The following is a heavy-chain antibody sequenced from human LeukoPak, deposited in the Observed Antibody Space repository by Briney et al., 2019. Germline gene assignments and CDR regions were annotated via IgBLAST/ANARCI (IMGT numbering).Heavy chain of an antibody. CDR2: ISGTGSST. CDR1: GFTFGNYA. V-gene: IGHV3-23*01. CDR3: AKASVAIPQYCNS. J-gene: IGHJ5*02. Sequence: GSLRLSCEASGFTFGNYAMNWVRQAPGKGLEGVSTISGTGSSTYYADSAKGRFTISRDNSKDTLFLQLNSLTAADTAMYFCAKASVAIPQYCNSWGQGTLVTVSS. D-gene: IGHD2-2*02.